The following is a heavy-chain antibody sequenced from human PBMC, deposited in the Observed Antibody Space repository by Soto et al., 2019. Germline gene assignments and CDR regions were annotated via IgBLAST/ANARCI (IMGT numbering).Heavy chain of an antibody. V-gene: IGHV4-30-4*01. D-gene: IGHD1-1*01. CDR2: IFYSGTT. CDR1: GGSSSSGNYY. J-gene: IGHJ6*02. CDR3: ARDLHIHETTINSYYYAMDV. Sequence: SETLSLTCTVSGGSSSSGNYYWSWIRQPPGQGLEWIGYIFYSGTTYYNPSLKSRVTISLDTSGNQFSLKLSSVTAADTAVYYCARDLHIHETTINSYYYAMDVWGQGTTVTVSS.